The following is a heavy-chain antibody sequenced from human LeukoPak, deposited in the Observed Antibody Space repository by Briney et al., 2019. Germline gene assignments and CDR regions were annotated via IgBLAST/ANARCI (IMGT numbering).Heavy chain of an antibody. D-gene: IGHD4-17*01. CDR3: ARGGLDYADYMGAFDI. J-gene: IGHJ3*02. CDR2: IYTSGST. CDR1: GGSISSGSYY. V-gene: IGHV4-61*02. Sequence: SETLSLTCTVSGGSISSGSYYWSWIWQPAGKGLEWIGRIYTSGSTNYNASLKSRVTISVDTSKNQFSLKLSSVTAADTAVYYCARGGLDYADYMGAFDIWGQGTMVTVSS.